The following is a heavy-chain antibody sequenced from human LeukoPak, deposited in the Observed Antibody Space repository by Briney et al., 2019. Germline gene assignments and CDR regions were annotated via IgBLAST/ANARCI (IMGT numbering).Heavy chain of an antibody. CDR2: IYYSGST. V-gene: IGHV4-39*01. Sequence: SETLSLTCTVSGGSISSSSYYWGWIRQPPGKGVEWIGSIYYSGSTYYNPSLKSRVTIFVDTSKNQFSLKLSSVTAADTAVYYCAWGSGSYWSFDYWGQGTLVTVSS. CDR1: GGSISSSSYY. J-gene: IGHJ4*02. D-gene: IGHD3-10*01. CDR3: AWGSGSYWSFDY.